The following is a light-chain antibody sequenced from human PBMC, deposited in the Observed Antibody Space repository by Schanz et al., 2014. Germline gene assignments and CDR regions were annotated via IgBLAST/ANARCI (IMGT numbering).Light chain of an antibody. CDR1: SSDVGSYNL. J-gene: IGLJ2*01. V-gene: IGLV2-14*02. Sequence: QSALTQPASVSGSPGQSITISCTGTSSDVGSYNLVSWYQQHPGKAPKLMIYEVSQRPSGVPDRFSGSKSDNTASLTVSGLQAEDEADYYCSSYTSSSTLGYVVFGGGTKLTVL. CDR3: SSYTSSSTLGYVV. CDR2: EVS.